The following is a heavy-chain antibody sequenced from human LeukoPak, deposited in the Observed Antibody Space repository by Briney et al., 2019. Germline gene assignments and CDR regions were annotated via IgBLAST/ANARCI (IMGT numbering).Heavy chain of an antibody. Sequence: KTSETLSLTCTVSGGSISAYSWSWIRQPPGKGLEWIGYIYYSGSTYYNPSLKSRVTISVDTSKNQFSLKLSSVTAADTAVYYCARAGNGILTGYFQNWYFDLWGRGTLVTVSS. CDR1: GGSISAYS. D-gene: IGHD3-9*01. J-gene: IGHJ2*01. V-gene: IGHV4-30-4*08. CDR2: IYYSGST. CDR3: ARAGNGILTGYFQNWYFDL.